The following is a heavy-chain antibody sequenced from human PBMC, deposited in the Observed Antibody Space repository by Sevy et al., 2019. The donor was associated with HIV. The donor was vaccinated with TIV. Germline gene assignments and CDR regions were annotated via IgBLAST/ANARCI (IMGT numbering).Heavy chain of an antibody. CDR2: ISSSEST. CDR3: GRHPPGYTGGSSFDF. Sequence: SETLSLTCSVSGGSISGGAYYWGWIRQPPGMGLEWIGSISSSESTYSNPSLKRRVTISIDTSKNQFSLSLHHVTAADTVLYYCGRHPPGYTGGSSFDFWGQGTLVTVSS. V-gene: IGHV4-39*01. J-gene: IGHJ4*02. D-gene: IGHD6-19*01. CDR1: GGSISGGAYY.